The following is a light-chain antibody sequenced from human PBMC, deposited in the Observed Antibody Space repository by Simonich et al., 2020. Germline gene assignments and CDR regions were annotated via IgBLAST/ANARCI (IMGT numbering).Light chain of an antibody. CDR3: QQRSNWPPLT. Sequence: EIVLTQSPATLSLSPGERATLSCRACQSVSSYLAWYQQKPVQAPRLLIYDASPRATGIPARFSVSVSGTDFTLTISSLEPEDFAVYYCQQRSNWPPLTFGGGTKVEIK. J-gene: IGKJ4*01. V-gene: IGKV3-11*01. CDR2: DAS. CDR1: QSVSSY.